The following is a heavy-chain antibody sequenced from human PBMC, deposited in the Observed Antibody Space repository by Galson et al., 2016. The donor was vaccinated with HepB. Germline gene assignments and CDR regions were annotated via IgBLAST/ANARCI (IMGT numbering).Heavy chain of an antibody. Sequence: SLRLSCAKSGVTVSSEYMTWVRQAPGKGLEWISLIYRGGNTYYADSVRGRFTASSDESKNTLYLQMNYLRADDTAVYFCVTVGGNTHGLRADGFDIWGQGTMVTVSS. CDR2: IYRGGNT. V-gene: IGHV3-53*01. CDR3: VTVGGNTHGLRADGFDI. J-gene: IGHJ3*02. D-gene: IGHD1-26*01. CDR1: GVTVSSEY.